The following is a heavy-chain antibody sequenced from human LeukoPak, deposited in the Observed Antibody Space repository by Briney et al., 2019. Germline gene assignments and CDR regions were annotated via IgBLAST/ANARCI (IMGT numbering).Heavy chain of an antibody. Sequence: GGSLRLSCAASGFTFSSNGMHWVRHAPGKGLEWVAFIRYDRTNEYYTDSVKGRFTISRDNSKNTLYLQMNSLRPEDTAVYYCAKIDSSSYLSDYWGQGTLVTVSS. V-gene: IGHV3-30*02. CDR2: IRYDRTNE. CDR3: AKIDSSSYLSDY. J-gene: IGHJ4*02. CDR1: GFTFSSNG. D-gene: IGHD6-13*01.